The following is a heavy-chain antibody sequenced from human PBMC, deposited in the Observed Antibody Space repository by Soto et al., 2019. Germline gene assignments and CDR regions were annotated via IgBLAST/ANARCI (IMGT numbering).Heavy chain of an antibody. Sequence: GGSLRLSCAASGFTVNNNYMGWVRQAPGKGLEWVSLIYSGDSTYYTDSVKGRFTISRDSAKNTLYLQMSSLRAEDTAVYYCARGRSRTLRGIQHWGQGTLVTVSS. V-gene: IGHV3-53*01. D-gene: IGHD2-15*01. CDR3: ARGRSRTLRGIQH. CDR2: IYSGDST. J-gene: IGHJ1*01. CDR1: GFTVNNNY.